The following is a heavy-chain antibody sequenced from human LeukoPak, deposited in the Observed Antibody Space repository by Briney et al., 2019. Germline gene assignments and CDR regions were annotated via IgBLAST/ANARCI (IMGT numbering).Heavy chain of an antibody. V-gene: IGHV4-59*08. CDR2: IYYSGST. CDR3: ARGGYSYGLYYYYYGMDV. D-gene: IGHD5-18*01. J-gene: IGHJ6*02. CDR1: GGSISSYY. Sequence: TSETLSLTCTVSGGSISSYYWSWIRQPPGKGLEWIGYIYYSGSTNYNPSLKSRVTISVDTSKNQFSLKLSSVTAADTAVYYCARGGYSYGLYYYYYGMDVWGQGTTVTVSS.